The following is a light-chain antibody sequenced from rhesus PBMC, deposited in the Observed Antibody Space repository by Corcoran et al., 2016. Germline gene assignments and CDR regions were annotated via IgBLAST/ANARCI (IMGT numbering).Light chain of an antibody. Sequence: DIQMTQSPSSLSASAGDRVTITCRASQGISTYLNWYQQKPGKAPKRLIYAASSLESGVPSRFSGSGSGTEFTLTISSLQPDDFATYYCLQYNSNPLTFGGGTKVEIK. V-gene: IGKV1-43*01. CDR2: AAS. J-gene: IGKJ4*01. CDR3: LQYNSNPLT. CDR1: QGISTY.